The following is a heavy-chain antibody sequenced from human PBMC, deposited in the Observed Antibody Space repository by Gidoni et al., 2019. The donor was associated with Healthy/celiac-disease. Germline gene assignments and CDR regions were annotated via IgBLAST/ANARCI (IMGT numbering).Heavy chain of an antibody. V-gene: IGHV3-23*01. CDR1: GFPFRSYA. J-gene: IGHJ4*02. Sequence: EVQLLESGGGLVQPGGSLRLSCAASGFPFRSYAMSWVRQAPGKGREGVSAIRGSGGSKYYADAVKGRFTISRDNSKNTLYLKMNSLRAEDTAVYYCAKGGIAVAGTGVDYWGQGTLVTVSS. CDR2: IRGSGGSK. CDR3: AKGGIAVAGTGVDY. D-gene: IGHD6-19*01.